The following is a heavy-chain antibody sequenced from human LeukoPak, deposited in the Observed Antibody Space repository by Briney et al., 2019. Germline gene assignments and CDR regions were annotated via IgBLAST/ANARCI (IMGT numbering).Heavy chain of an antibody. CDR1: GYTFTSYD. Sequence: GASVKVSCKASGYTFTSYDINWVRQATGQGLEWMGWMNPNSGNTGYAQKFQGRVTITADESTSTAYMELSSLRSEDTAVYYCARDYGDGYRRANYYYYYMDVWGKGTTVTISS. CDR3: ARDYGDGYRRANYYYYYMDV. J-gene: IGHJ6*03. D-gene: IGHD5-24*01. CDR2: MNPNSGNT. V-gene: IGHV1-8*03.